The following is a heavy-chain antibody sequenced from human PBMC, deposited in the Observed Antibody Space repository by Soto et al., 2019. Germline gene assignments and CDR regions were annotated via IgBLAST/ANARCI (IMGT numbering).Heavy chain of an antibody. CDR1: GFTFSSYA. CDR2: ISGSGATT. CDR3: AKLRYFDWSAYTWFEY. Sequence: EVQLLESGGGLVQPGGSLRLSCAASGFTFSSYAMTWVRQSPGKGLEWVSGISGSGATTSYADSVKGRFTVSRDNSKNTLYLQMTSLRGEDTALYHCAKLRYFDWSAYTWFEYWGQGTPVIVSS. V-gene: IGHV3-23*01. D-gene: IGHD3-9*01. J-gene: IGHJ5*01.